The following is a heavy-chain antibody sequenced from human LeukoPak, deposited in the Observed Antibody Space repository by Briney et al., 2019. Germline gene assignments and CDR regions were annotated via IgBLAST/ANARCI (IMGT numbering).Heavy chain of an antibody. CDR2: ISGGGGST. Sequence: GGSLRLSCAASGFTFSSYAMSWVRQAPGKGLEWVSAISGGGGSTHYADSVKGRFSISRDNSKNTLYLQMNSLRAEDTAVYYCAKDRSQWLVWDKYYFDYWGQGTLVTVSS. CDR3: AKDRSQWLVWDKYYFDY. J-gene: IGHJ4*02. V-gene: IGHV3-23*01. D-gene: IGHD6-19*01. CDR1: GFTFSSYA.